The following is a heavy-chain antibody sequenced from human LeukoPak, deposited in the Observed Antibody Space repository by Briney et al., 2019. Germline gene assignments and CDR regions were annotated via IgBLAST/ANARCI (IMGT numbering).Heavy chain of an antibody. V-gene: IGHV3-30*04. Sequence: GRSLRLSCAASGFTFSSYAMHWVRQAPGKGLEWVAVISYDGSNKYYADSVKGRFTISRDNSKNTLYLQMNSLRAEDTAVYYCARDLAYCSGGSCYGMDVWGKGTTVTVSS. CDR2: ISYDGSNK. D-gene: IGHD2-15*01. J-gene: IGHJ6*04. CDR1: GFTFSSYA. CDR3: ARDLAYCSGGSCYGMDV.